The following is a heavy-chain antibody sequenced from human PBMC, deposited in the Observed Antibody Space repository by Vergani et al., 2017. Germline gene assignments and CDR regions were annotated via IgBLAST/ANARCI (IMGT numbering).Heavy chain of an antibody. J-gene: IGHJ3*01. CDR1: ESSFISNE. CDR2: INPIDSKI. D-gene: IGHD3-16*01. Sequence: EVMLVQSGAEVKKPGESLKISCKYSESSFISNEIAWVRQMSGKGLQWMGNINPIDSKIAYSPSFQGQAIMSLDKPITTAYLQWRSLKASDTAIYFCASGGHGAENGGALQLWGQGTNITVSS. V-gene: IGHV5-51*04. CDR3: ASGGHGAENGGALQL.